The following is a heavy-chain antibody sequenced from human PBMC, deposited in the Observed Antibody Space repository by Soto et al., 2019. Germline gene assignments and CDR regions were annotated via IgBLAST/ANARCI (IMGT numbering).Heavy chain of an antibody. CDR1: GFTFSNAW. D-gene: IGHD3-10*01. V-gene: IGHV3-15*07. CDR2: IKSKTDGGTT. J-gene: IGHJ6*02. CDR3: TTGGSGSYYGPDYYYYGMDV. Sequence: GGSLRLSCAASGFTFSNAWMNLVRQAPGKGLEWGGRIKSKTDGGTTDYPAPGKGRFTISRDDSKNTLYMHINSLKTEDTAVYYCTTGGSGSYYGPDYYYYGMDVWGQGTPVTVSS.